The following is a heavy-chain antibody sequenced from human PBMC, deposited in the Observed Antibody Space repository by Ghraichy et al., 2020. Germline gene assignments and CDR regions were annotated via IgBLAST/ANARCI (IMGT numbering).Heavy chain of an antibody. CDR2: ISSEGSIR. CDR1: GFIFSSYE. CDR3: ARDGAVAGHGV. J-gene: IGHJ6*02. Sequence: GGSLRLSCAASGFIFSSYEMNWVRQAPGKGLELVSYISSEGSIRRYGDSVKGRFTISRDNAKNSLFLQMNSLRVEDTAVYYCARDGAVAGHGVWGQGTTVTVSS. V-gene: IGHV3-48*03. D-gene: IGHD6-19*01.